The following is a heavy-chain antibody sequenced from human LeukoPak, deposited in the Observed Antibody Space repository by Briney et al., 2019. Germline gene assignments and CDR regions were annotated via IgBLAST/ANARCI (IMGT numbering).Heavy chain of an antibody. V-gene: IGHV5-51*01. J-gene: IGHJ4*02. CDR2: IYPGDSDT. CDR1: GYSFTNYW. Sequence: GESLKISCKGSGYSFTNYWIDWVRQVPGKGLAWMGIIYPGDSDTRYSPSFQGQVTISADKSISTAYLQWSSLKASDTAMYYCARQYQDYFDYWGQGTLVTVSS. D-gene: IGHD2-2*01. CDR3: ARQYQDYFDY.